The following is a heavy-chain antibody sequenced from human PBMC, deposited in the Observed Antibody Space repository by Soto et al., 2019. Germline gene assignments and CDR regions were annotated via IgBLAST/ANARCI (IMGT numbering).Heavy chain of an antibody. D-gene: IGHD2-2*01. V-gene: IGHV5-51*03. CDR1: GYSFISYW. Sequence: PGESLKISCKASGYSFISYWIGWVRQTPGKGLEWMGIIYPGDSDTRYSPSFQGQVTISADKSISTAYLQWSSLKASDTAMYYCARLSVVVPAPYYNWFDPWGQGTLVTVSS. CDR3: ARLSVVVPAPYYNWFDP. CDR2: IYPGDSDT. J-gene: IGHJ5*02.